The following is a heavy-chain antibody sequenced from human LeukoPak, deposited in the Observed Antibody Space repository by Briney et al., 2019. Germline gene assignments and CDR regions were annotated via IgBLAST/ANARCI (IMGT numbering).Heavy chain of an antibody. CDR1: GGSFSGYY. CDR2: INHSGST. J-gene: IGHJ2*01. CDR3: ARSQWLQWYCYFDL. Sequence: SETLSLTCAVYGGSFSGYYWSWIRQPPGKGLEWIGEINHSGSTNYNPSLKSRVTISVDTSKNQFSLKLSSVTAADTAVYYCARSQWLQWYCYFDLWGRGTLVTVSS. V-gene: IGHV4-34*01. D-gene: IGHD6-19*01.